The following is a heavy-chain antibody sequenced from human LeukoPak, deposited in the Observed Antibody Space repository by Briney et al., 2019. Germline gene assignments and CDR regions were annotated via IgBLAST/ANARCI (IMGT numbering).Heavy chain of an antibody. J-gene: IGHJ1*01. CDR2: IIVSVGST. CDR1: GFTFINYA. V-gene: IGHV3-23*01. D-gene: IGHD6-19*01. Sequence: GSLRLSCTASGFTFINYAMSWVRHAPGKGLECVSSIIVSVGSTYYADSVKGPVTISRDNSKNTPYLQINSVRAQDTSLYSCARDQYRSNWSVEQWGGGTVV. CDR3: ARDQYRSNWSVEQ.